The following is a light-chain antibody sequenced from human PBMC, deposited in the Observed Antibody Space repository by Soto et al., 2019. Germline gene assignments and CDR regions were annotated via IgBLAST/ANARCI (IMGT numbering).Light chain of an antibody. CDR3: SSYTSSSTYV. Sequence: LSHTPALSRSPGQSVTISCTGTISDVGFYARVSWYQQPPGTAPKLLIYDVTSRPSGVPDRFSGSQSGKTASLTISGLQAEEEADYYCSSYTSSSTYVFGTGTKVTVL. V-gene: IGLV2-18*02. CDR1: ISDVGFYAR. CDR2: DVT. J-gene: IGLJ1*01.